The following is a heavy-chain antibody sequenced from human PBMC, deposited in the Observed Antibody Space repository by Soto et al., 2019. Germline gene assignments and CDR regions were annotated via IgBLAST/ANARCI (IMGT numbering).Heavy chain of an antibody. J-gene: IGHJ4*02. CDR1: VVSISTGDYY. Sequence: PSETLSLTCTLSVVSISTGDYYCSWIRKPPWKGLEWIGYIYYSGNTYYNPSLKSRLTISIDTSRNQFSLKLSSVTAADTAVYYCARCGTQLSQNFIKYWGQG. CDR2: IYYSGNT. D-gene: IGHD3-16*02. V-gene: IGHV4-30-4*01. CDR3: ARCGTQLSQNFIKY.